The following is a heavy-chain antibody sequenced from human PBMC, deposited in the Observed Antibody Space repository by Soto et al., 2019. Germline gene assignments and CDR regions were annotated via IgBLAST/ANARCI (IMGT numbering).Heavy chain of an antibody. CDR1: GFTFNNYG. J-gene: IGHJ4*02. CDR2: IWYDASHK. V-gene: IGHV3-33*01. CDR3: ARDKTFGGTIGSAFDS. Sequence: QVQVVESGGGVVQPGTSLRLSCAASGFTFNNYGMHWVRQAPGKGLEWVAVIWYDASHKYYADSVKGRFTISRDNSKNTLYLQMSSLRGEDTAVYYCARDKTFGGTIGSAFDSWSQGTLVTVSS. D-gene: IGHD3-16*01.